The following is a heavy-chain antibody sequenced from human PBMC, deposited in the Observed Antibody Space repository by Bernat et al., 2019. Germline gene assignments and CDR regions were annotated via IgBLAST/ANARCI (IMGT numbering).Heavy chain of an antibody. CDR1: GFTFSSYA. Sequence: EVQLVESGGGLVQPGGSLRLSCAASGFTFSSYAMSWVRQAPGKGLEWVSVISGSGGSPHYADSVKGRFTISRDNSKNTLFLQMISLRADDTAIYYCAKAGVAYGDSRTDYWGQGTLVTVSS. CDR2: ISGSGGSP. D-gene: IGHD4-17*01. V-gene: IGHV3-23*04. CDR3: AKAGVAYGDSRTDY. J-gene: IGHJ4*02.